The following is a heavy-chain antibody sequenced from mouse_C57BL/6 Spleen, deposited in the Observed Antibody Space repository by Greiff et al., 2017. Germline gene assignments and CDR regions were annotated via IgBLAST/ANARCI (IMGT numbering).Heavy chain of an antibody. CDR2: ISDGGSYT. CDR3: TRELWGFAY. J-gene: IGHJ3*01. CDR1: GFTFSSYA. V-gene: IGHV5-4*01. Sequence: EVMLVESGGGLVKPGGSLKLSCAASGFTFSSYAMSWVRQTPEKRLEWVATISDGGSYTYYPDNVKGRFTISRDNTKNNLYLQMSHLESDDTAMYYCTRELWGFAYWGQGTLVTVSA.